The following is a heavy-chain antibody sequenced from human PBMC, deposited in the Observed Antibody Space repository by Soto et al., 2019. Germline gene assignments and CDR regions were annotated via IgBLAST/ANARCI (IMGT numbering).Heavy chain of an antibody. CDR1: GFTFDDYA. J-gene: IGHJ4*02. V-gene: IGHV3-9*01. CDR2: ISWNSGSI. CDR3: AKDGWFGESTPRFDY. Sequence: EVQLVESGGGLVQPGRSLRLSCAASGFTFDDYAMHWVRQAPGKGLEWVSCISWNSGSIGYADSVKGRFTISRDNAKNSLYLQMNSLRAEDTALYYCAKDGWFGESTPRFDYWGQGTLVTVSS. D-gene: IGHD3-10*01.